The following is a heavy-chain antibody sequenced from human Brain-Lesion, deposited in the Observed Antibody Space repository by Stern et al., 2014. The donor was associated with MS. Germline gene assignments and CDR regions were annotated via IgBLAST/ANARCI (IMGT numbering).Heavy chain of an antibody. CDR1: GFTFRSYA. Sequence: MQLVQSGGGMVQPGGSLRLSCAASGFTFRSYAMSWVRQAPGKGLEWVSLISSSASSTYYADSVKGRFTISRDNSKDTLYLQMNSLRAEDTAVYYCAKDRPEVPADYWGQGTLVTVSS. CDR3: AKDRPEVPADY. D-gene: IGHD2-2*01. V-gene: IGHV3-23*04. J-gene: IGHJ4*02. CDR2: ISSSASST.